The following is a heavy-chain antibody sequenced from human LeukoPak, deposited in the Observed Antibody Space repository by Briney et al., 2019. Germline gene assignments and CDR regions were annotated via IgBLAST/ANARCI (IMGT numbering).Heavy chain of an antibody. Sequence: GGSLRLSCAASGFTFSSYEMNWVRQAPGKGLEWVSYISSSGSTIYYADSVKGRFTISRDNAKNSLYLQMNSLRAEDTALYYCAKDKRLGYSYGYCDYWGQGTLVTVSS. CDR1: GFTFSSYE. V-gene: IGHV3-48*03. D-gene: IGHD5-18*01. CDR3: AKDKRLGYSYGYCDY. J-gene: IGHJ4*02. CDR2: ISSSGSTI.